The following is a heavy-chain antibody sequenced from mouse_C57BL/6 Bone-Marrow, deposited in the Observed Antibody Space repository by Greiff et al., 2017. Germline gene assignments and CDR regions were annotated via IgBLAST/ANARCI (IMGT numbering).Heavy chain of an antibody. CDR2: IDPYDSYT. CDR1: GYTFTSYW. V-gene: IGHV1-69*01. D-gene: IGHD3-2*02. J-gene: IGHJ4*01. CDR3: ARERDSSGLQAMDY. Sequence: QVQLQQPGAELVMPGASVKLSCKASGYTFTSYWMHWVKQRPGQGLEWIGEIDPYDSYTNYNQKFKGKATLTVDKSSSTAYMQLSSLTSEDSAVYYWARERDSSGLQAMDYWGQGTSVTVSS.